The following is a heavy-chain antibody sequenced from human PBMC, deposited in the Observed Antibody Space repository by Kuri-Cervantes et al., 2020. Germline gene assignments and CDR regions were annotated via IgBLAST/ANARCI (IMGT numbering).Heavy chain of an antibody. J-gene: IGHJ6*02. CDR1: GFTFSSYG. CDR2: ISYDGSNK. Sequence: LSLTCAASGFTFSSYGMHWVRQAPGKGLEWVAVISYDGSNKYYADSVKGRFTISRDNSKNTLYLQMNSLRAKDTAVYYCAKQQVVTAIPGYYYGMDVWGQGTTVTVSS. CDR3: AKQQVVTAIPGYYYGMDV. V-gene: IGHV3-30*18. D-gene: IGHD2-21*02.